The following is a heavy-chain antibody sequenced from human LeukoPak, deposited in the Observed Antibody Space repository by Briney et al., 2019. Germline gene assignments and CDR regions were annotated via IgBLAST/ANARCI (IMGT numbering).Heavy chain of an antibody. J-gene: IGHJ4*02. CDR2: INPSGGST. CDR3: ARDASREYYFDY. V-gene: IGHV1-46*01. CDR1: GYTFTSYY. Sequence: ASVKVSCKESGYTFTSYYMHWVRQAPGQGLEWMGIINPSGGSTSYAQKFQGRVTMTRDTSTSTVYMELSSLRSEDTAVYYCARDASREYYFDYWGQGTLVTVSS.